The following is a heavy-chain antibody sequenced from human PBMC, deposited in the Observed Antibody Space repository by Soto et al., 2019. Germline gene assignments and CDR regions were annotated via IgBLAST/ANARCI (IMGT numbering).Heavy chain of an antibody. CDR2: MNPNSGNT. J-gene: IGHJ4*02. CDR1: GYIFTSYD. D-gene: IGHD6-19*01. Sequence: ASVKVSCKASGYIFTSYDINWVRQATGQGLEWMGWMNPNSGNTVYAQKFQGRVTMTRNTSITTAYMELSSLRSEDTAVYYCARGSGWSIQYYFDYWGQGTLVTVSS. CDR3: ARGSGWSIQYYFDY. V-gene: IGHV1-8*01.